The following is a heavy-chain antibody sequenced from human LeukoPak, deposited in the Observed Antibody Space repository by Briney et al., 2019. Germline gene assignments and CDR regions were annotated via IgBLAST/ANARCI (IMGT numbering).Heavy chain of an antibody. D-gene: IGHD1-1*01. CDR3: AREDNVWNLLYNYYMDV. CDR1: GFTFSDYY. J-gene: IGHJ6*03. CDR2: IDVRGDTI. V-gene: IGHV3-11*01. Sequence: PGGSLRLSCAASGFTFSDYYMTWIRQAPGKGLEWVAYIDVRGDTILYADSVKGRFTISRDSAKNSLYFQMNSLRAEDTAVYYCAREDNVWNLLYNYYMDVWGKGTTVTVSS.